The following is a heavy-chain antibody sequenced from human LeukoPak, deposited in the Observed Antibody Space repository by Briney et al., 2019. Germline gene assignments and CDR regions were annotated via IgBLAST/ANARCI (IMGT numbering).Heavy chain of an antibody. CDR1: GFTFSSYG. CDR3: AREERDGYNYYWYFDL. D-gene: IGHD5-24*01. CDR2: ISYDGRNK. Sequence: GGSLRLSCAASGFTFSSYGMHWVRQAPGKGLEWVALISYDGRNKYYADSVKGRFTISRDKSKNSLYLQMNSLRAEDTAVYYCAREERDGYNYYWYFDLWGRGTLVTVSS. J-gene: IGHJ2*01. V-gene: IGHV3-30*03.